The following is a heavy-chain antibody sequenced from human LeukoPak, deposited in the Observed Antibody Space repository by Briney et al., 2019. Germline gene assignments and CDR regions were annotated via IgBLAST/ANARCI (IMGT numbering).Heavy chain of an antibody. J-gene: IGHJ4*02. D-gene: IGHD2-8*01. Sequence: GGSLRLSCAASGFTISSNYMSWVRQAPGKGLEWVAFIRYDGSNKYYADSVKGRFTISRDSSKNTLYLQMNSLRAEDTAVYYCARLMFLWPPIYFDYWGQGTLVTVSS. CDR1: GFTISSNY. CDR2: IRYDGSNK. CDR3: ARLMFLWPPIYFDY. V-gene: IGHV3-30*02.